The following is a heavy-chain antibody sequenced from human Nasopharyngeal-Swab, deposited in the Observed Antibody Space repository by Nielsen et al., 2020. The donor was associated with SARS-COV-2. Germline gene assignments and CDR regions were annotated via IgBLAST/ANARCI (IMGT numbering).Heavy chain of an antibody. Sequence: TVSCKGSGYSFTSYWIGWVRQMPGKGLEWMGIIYPGDSDPRYSPSFQGQVTISAHTSISTAYLQWSSLKASDTPMYYCARLSEYDAFDIWGQGTMVTVSS. D-gene: IGHD3-10*01. CDR3: ARLSEYDAFDI. V-gene: IGHV5-51*01. CDR2: IYPGDSDP. J-gene: IGHJ3*02. CDR1: GYSFTSYW.